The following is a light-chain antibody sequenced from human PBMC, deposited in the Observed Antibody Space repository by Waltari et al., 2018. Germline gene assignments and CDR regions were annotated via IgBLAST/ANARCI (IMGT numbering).Light chain of an antibody. CDR1: QSLLYSSNNKNY. Sequence: DIVMTQSPDSLAVSLGERATINCKSSQSLLYSSNNKNYLAWYQQKPGQSPKLLISWASTRQSGIPDRVRGSGSGTDFTLTISSLQAADVAVYYCQQYFDTLRAPTFGQGTKLEIK. CDR3: QQYFDTLRAPT. CDR2: WAS. J-gene: IGKJ2*01. V-gene: IGKV4-1*01.